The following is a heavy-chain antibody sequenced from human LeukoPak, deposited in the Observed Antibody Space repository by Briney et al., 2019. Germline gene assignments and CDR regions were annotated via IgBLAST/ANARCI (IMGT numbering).Heavy chain of an antibody. CDR3: VRDNGYCSGISCYFYYMDV. CDR1: GFTFSIYW. D-gene: IGHD2-2*01. V-gene: IGHV3-7*01. CDR2: IKQDGSEK. J-gene: IGHJ6*03. Sequence: GGSLRLSCAASGFTFSIYWMSWVRQAPGKGLEWVANIKQDGSEKYYLDSVKGRFTISRDNAKSSLYLQMNSLRAEDTAVYYCVRDNGYCSGISCYFYYMDVWGKGTTVTVSS.